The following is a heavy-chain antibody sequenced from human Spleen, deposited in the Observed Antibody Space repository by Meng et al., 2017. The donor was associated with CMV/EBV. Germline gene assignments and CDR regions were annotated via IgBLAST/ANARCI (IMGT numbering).Heavy chain of an antibody. CDR2: INHSGST. CDR1: GESFSGYY. Sequence: QVHLPQWGAGLLKPSETLSPTCAVYGESFSGYYWSWIRQPPGKGLQWIGEINHSGSTNYNPSLKSRVTISVDTSRNQFSLKLSSVTAADTAVYYCAREDCSGGSCSYFDYWGRGTLVTVSS. D-gene: IGHD2-15*01. V-gene: IGHV4-34*02. CDR3: AREDCSGGSCSYFDY. J-gene: IGHJ4*02.